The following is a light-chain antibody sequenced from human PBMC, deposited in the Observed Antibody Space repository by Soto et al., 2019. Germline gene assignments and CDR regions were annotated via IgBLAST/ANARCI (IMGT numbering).Light chain of an antibody. V-gene: IGKV1-39*01. CDR3: QQSYNSPYS. J-gene: IGKJ2*01. Sequence: DIQMTQSPSSLSASLGDRVTITCRASQSINNYLNWYQQEEGKAPKLLIYAATSLQSGVPSRFSGSGSGTEFTLTSSSLQPGDFATYYCQQSYNSPYSFGLGPKLDIK. CDR1: QSINNY. CDR2: AAT.